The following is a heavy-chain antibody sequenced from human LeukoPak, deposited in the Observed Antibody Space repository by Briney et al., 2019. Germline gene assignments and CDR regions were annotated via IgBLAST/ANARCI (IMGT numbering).Heavy chain of an antibody. CDR1: GGSISSYY. Sequence: TSETLSLTCTVSGGSISSYYWSWIRQPPGKGLEWIGYIYYSGSTNYSPSLKSRVTISVDTSKNQFSLKLSSVTAADTAVYYCARMRGSRDGYPYFDYWGQGTLVTVSS. V-gene: IGHV4-59*01. J-gene: IGHJ4*02. CDR2: IYYSGST. D-gene: IGHD5-24*01. CDR3: ARMRGSRDGYPYFDY.